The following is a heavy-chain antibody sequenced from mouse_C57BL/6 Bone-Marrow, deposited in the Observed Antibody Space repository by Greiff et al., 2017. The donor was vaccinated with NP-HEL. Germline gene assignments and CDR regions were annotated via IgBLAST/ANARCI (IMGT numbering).Heavy chain of an antibody. J-gene: IGHJ4*01. Sequence: VKLQESGAELARPGASVKLSCKASGYTFTSYGISWVKQRTGQGLEWIGEIYPRSGNTYYNEKFKGKATLTADKSSSTAYMELRSLTSEDAAVYFCARDGYYDYAMDYWGQGTSVTVSS. D-gene: IGHD2-3*01. CDR2: IYPRSGNT. CDR1: GYTFTSYG. V-gene: IGHV1-81*01. CDR3: ARDGYYDYAMDY.